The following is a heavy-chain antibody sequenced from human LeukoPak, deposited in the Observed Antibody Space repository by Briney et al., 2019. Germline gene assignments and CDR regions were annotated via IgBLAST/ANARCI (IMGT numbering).Heavy chain of an antibody. Sequence: GESLKISCKGSGYSFTSYWIGWVRPMPGKGLEWMGIIYPGDSDTRYSPSFQGQVTISADKSISTAYLQWSSLKASDTAMYYCARGPNYYDSSGYYYVPYWGQGTLVTVSS. D-gene: IGHD3-22*01. J-gene: IGHJ4*02. CDR2: IYPGDSDT. CDR1: GYSFTSYW. V-gene: IGHV5-51*01. CDR3: ARGPNYYDSSGYYYVPY.